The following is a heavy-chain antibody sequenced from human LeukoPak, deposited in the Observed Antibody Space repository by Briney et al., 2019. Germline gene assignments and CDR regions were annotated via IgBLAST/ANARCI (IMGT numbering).Heavy chain of an antibody. J-gene: IGHJ4*02. CDR3: ARGEVVGTTTGVDY. Sequence: GGSLRLSCAASGFTFSSYSMNWVRQAPGKGLEWVSSISSSSYIFYADSVKGRFTISRDNAKNSLYLQMNSLRAEDTAVYYCARGEVVGTTTGVDYWGQGTLVTVSS. D-gene: IGHD1-26*01. CDR2: ISSSSYI. V-gene: IGHV3-21*01. CDR1: GFTFSSYS.